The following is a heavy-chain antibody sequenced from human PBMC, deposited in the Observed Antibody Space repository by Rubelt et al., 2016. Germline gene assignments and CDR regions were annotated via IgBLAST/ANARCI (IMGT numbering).Heavy chain of an antibody. Sequence: SCAASGFTFSSYAMTWVRQVPGKGLEWVSGISGSGGSTYNADSVKGRLTISRDNSKNTLYLQMNSLRAEDTAVYYCAKDVSYTSGWAKYYFDYWGQGTLVTVSS. CDR1: GFTFSSYA. CDR2: ISGSGGST. V-gene: IGHV3-23*01. J-gene: IGHJ4*02. D-gene: IGHD6-19*01. CDR3: AKDVSYTSGWAKYYFDY.